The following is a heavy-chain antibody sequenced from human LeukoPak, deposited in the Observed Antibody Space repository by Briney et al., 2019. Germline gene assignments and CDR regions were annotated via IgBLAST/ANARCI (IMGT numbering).Heavy chain of an antibody. D-gene: IGHD3-10*01. V-gene: IGHV3-74*01. CDR1: GFGFSDFW. J-gene: IGHJ4*02. CDR2: IRGDWHDT. Sequence: GGSLRLSCTASGFGFSDFWMHWVRQAPGKGLVWVSRIRGDWHDTTYADSVKGRFTISRDNAQNTLYLQMNSLRDEDTAVYYCASDRVLGSGSLDNWGQGTLVTVSS. CDR3: ASDRVLGSGSLDN.